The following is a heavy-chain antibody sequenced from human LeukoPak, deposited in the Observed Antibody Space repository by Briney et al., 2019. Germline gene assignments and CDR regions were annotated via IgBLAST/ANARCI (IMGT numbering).Heavy chain of an antibody. Sequence: GGSLRLSCAASGFTFSSYWMSWVRQAPGKGLEWVANIKQDGSEKYYVDSVKGRFTISRDNAKNSLYLQMNSLRAEDTAVYYCARVGCASNSCKKDYYFYMDVWGKGTTVTVSS. V-gene: IGHV3-7*04. CDR3: ARVGCASNSCKKDYYFYMDV. CDR2: IKQDGSEK. CDR1: GFTFSSYW. D-gene: IGHD2-2*01. J-gene: IGHJ6*03.